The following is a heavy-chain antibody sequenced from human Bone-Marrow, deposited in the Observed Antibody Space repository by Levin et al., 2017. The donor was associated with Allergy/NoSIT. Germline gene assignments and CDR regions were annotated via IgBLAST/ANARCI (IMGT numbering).Heavy chain of an antibody. V-gene: IGHV3-30-3*01. D-gene: IGHD3-10*01. CDR3: ARGGSGSSAFSGIDY. CDR1: GFTFSSYA. J-gene: IGHJ4*02. CDR2: ISYDGSNK. Sequence: GGSLRLSCAASGFTFSSYAMHWVRQAPGKGLEWVAVISYDGSNKYYADSVKGRFTISRDNSKNTLYLQMNSLRAEDTAVYYCARGGSGSSAFSGIDYWGQGTLVTVSS.